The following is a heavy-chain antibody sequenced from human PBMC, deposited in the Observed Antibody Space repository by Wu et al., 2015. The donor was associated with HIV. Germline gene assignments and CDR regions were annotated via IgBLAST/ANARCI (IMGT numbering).Heavy chain of an antibody. CDR3: ASGIQSGGANY. J-gene: IGHJ4*02. Sequence: QVQLVQPGAEVKKPGASVKVSCKSSGYSFTAYYMHWVRQAPGQGLEWMARLNPNTGSTDYAQNFQGRVTVTRDTSISTAYMEVRGLRPDDTAVYYCASGIQSGGANYWGQGTLVTVSS. V-gene: IGHV1-2*02. D-gene: IGHD1-1*01. CDR1: GYSFTAYY. CDR2: LNPNTGST.